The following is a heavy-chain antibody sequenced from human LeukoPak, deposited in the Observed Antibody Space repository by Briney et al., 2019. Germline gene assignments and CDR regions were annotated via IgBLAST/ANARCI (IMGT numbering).Heavy chain of an antibody. CDR3: AKVFKVDRVFSRLTIFGVYYFDY. Sequence: KSSETLSLTCTVSGGSISSYYWSWIRQPPGKGLEWIAYISDIGSINYNPSLKSRVTISLDTSKNQFSLKLSSVTAADTAVYYCAKVFKVDRVFSRLTIFGVYYFDYWGQGTLVTVSS. J-gene: IGHJ4*02. CDR1: GGSISSYY. D-gene: IGHD3-3*01. CDR2: ISDIGSI. V-gene: IGHV4-59*08.